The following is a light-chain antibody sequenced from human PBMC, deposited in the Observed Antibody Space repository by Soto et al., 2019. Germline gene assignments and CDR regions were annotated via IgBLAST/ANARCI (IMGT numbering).Light chain of an antibody. J-gene: IGKJ1*01. V-gene: IGKV1-5*01. Sequence: IPMTHSGSSGTAKDGDRVTITCRASQTIITWLAWYQQKPGKAPRLLIYDASSLESGVPSRFSGSGSGTEFSLTISSLQPDDFATYFCQQTNTYSFGQGTKVDIK. CDR2: DAS. CDR3: QQTNTYS. CDR1: QTIITW.